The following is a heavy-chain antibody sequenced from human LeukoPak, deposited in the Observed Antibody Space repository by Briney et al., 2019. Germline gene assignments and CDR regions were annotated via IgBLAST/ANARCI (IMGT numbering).Heavy chain of an antibody. CDR3: AKDKAAGDN. D-gene: IGHD6-13*01. V-gene: IGHV3-30*02. CDR2: IRYDESNK. CDR1: GFTFSSYG. J-gene: IGHJ4*02. Sequence: PGGSLRLSCAASGFTFSSYGMHWVRHAPGRGPEWVAFIRYDESNKYYADSVKGRFTISRDNSKNTLYLQMNSLRAEDTAVYYCAKDKAAGDNWGQGTLVTVSS.